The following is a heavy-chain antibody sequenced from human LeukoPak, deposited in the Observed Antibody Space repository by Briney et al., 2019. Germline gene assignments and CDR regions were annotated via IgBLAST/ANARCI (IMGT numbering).Heavy chain of an antibody. CDR3: ARANYYGSGSYQYYFYYMDV. V-gene: IGHV4-59*08. D-gene: IGHD3-10*01. CDR1: GGSISSFY. CDR2: IYYSGST. Sequence: SETPSLTCTVSGGSISSFYWTWIRQPPGKGLEWIGYIYYSGSTNYNPSLKSRVTISVDTSKNQFSLKLSFVTAADTAVYYCARANYYGSGSYQYYFYYMDVWGKGTTVTVSS. J-gene: IGHJ6*03.